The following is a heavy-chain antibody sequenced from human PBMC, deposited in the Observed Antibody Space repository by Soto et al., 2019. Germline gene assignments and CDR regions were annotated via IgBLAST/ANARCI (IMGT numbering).Heavy chain of an antibody. J-gene: IGHJ3*02. CDR2: IYPGDSDT. D-gene: IGHD4-17*01. V-gene: IGHV5-51*01. CDR1: GYSFTSYW. CDR3: ASLGLQTTVVTPAAFDI. Sequence: PGESLKISCKGSGYSFTSYWIGWVRQMPGKGLEWMGIIYPGDSDTRYSPSFQGQVTISADKSISTAYLQWSSLKASDTAMYYCASLGLQTTVVTPAAFDIWGQGTMVTVSS.